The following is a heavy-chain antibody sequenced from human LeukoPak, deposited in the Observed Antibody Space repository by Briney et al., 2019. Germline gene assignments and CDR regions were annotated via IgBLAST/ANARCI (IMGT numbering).Heavy chain of an antibody. CDR3: AKDPNIGGVY. CDR2: ISYDGSNK. V-gene: IGHV3-30-3*01. D-gene: IGHD5-12*01. Sequence: GRSLRLSCAASGFTFSSYAMHWVRQAPGKGLEWVAVISYDGSNKYYADSVKGRFTISRDNSKNTLYLQMNSLRAEDTAVYYCAKDPNIGGVYWGQGTLVTVSS. J-gene: IGHJ4*02. CDR1: GFTFSSYA.